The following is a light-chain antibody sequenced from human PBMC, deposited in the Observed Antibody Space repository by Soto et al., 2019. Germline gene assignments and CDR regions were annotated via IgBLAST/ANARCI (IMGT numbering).Light chain of an antibody. Sequence: EIVMTQSPATLSLSPGERATLSCRASQSVSSNLAWYQQKPGRAPRLLIYGASSRATGIPARFSASGSGTECTLTSSNLQSEDFALYYCQHYFNWPYTFGQGTKLEIK. CDR1: QSVSSN. V-gene: IGKV3-15*01. CDR2: GAS. J-gene: IGKJ2*01. CDR3: QHYFNWPYT.